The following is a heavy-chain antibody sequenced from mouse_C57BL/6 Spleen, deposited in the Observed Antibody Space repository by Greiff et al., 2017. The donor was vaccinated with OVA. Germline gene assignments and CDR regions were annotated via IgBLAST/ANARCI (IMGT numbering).Heavy chain of an antibody. J-gene: IGHJ2*01. Sequence: VQLVESGAELVRPGASVTLSCKASGYTFTDYEMHWVKQTPVHGLEWIGAIDPETGGTAYNQKFKGKAILTADKSSSTAYMELRSLTSEDSAVYYCTRRYYGSSYDYWGQGTTLTVSS. CDR3: TRRYYGSSYDY. D-gene: IGHD1-1*01. V-gene: IGHV1-15*01. CDR2: IDPETGGT. CDR1: GYTFTDYE.